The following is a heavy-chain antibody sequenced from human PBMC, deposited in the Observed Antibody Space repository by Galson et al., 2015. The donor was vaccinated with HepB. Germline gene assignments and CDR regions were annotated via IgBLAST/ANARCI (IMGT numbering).Heavy chain of an antibody. Sequence: SLRLSCAASGFSFSNYAMRWVRQAPGKGLEWVSGISGSGTRTDYADSVKGRFTISRDNSKNTLHLQMNSLRAEDTALYYCAKVMVGDAFDIWGQGTMVTVSS. V-gene: IGHV3-23*01. CDR2: ISGSGTRT. J-gene: IGHJ3*02. D-gene: IGHD1-26*01. CDR3: AKVMVGDAFDI. CDR1: GFSFSNYA.